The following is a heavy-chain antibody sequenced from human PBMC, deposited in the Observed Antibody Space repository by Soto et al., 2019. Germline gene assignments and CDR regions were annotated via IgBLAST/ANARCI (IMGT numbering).Heavy chain of an antibody. D-gene: IGHD6-13*01. CDR2: IYHSGST. CDR3: ARGRDNSSWYGYYYGMDV. J-gene: IGHJ6*02. Sequence: PSETLSLTCAVYGGSFSGYYWSWIRQPPGKGLEWIGGIYHSGSTNYNPSLKSRVTISVDTSKNQFSLKLSSVTAADTAVYYCARGRDNSSWYGYYYGMDVWGQGTTVTVSS. V-gene: IGHV4-34*01. CDR1: GGSFSGYY.